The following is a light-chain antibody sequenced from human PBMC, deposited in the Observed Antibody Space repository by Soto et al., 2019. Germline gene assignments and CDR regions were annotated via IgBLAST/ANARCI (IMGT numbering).Light chain of an antibody. V-gene: IGKV3-11*01. CDR3: QQRSNWPRYT. CDR1: QSVSSY. CDR2: DAS. J-gene: IGKJ2*01. Sequence: EIVLTQSPATLSLSPGERATLSCRASQSVSSYLAWYQQKPGQAPRLLIYDASNRATGIPARFSGSGSGTDFTLTIGSLEPEDFAVYYCQQRSNWPRYTFREGTKLEIK.